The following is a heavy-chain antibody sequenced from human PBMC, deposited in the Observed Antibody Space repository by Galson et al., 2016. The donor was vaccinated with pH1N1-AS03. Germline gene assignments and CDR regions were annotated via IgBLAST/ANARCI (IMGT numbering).Heavy chain of an antibody. V-gene: IGHV3-23*01. D-gene: IGHD6-6*01. CDR3: GKGGYSTSPPAVDS. CDR1: GFPLSNYV. CDR2: ICGSGGIA. J-gene: IGHJ5*01. Sequence: SLRLPCAASGFPLSNYVMSWGPPAPGKGVEWVSCICGSGGIANHADSVKGRLTTSRDNSKNTLYLQMNNLRAEDTAVYYCGKGGYSTSPPAVDSWGHGTLVTVSS.